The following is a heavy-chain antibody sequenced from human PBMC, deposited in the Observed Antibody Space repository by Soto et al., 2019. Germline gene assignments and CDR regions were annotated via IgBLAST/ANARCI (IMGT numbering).Heavy chain of an antibody. D-gene: IGHD4-17*01. J-gene: IGHJ6*02. CDR1: GFTFSSYS. Sequence: PGGSLRLSCAASGFTFSSYSMNWVRQAPGKGLEWVSSISSSSSYIYYADSVKGRFTISRDNAKNSLYLQMNSLRAEDTAVYYCARDQPTVTADYYYYYGMDVWGQGTTVTVSS. V-gene: IGHV3-21*01. CDR2: ISSSSSYI. CDR3: ARDQPTVTADYYYYYGMDV.